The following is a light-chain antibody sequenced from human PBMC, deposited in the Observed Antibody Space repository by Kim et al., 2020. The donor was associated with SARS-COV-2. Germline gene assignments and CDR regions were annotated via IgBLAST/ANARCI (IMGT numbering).Light chain of an antibody. CDR2: YDS. Sequence: PGRTARITCGGNSIGSKSVHWYQQMPGQAPVLVISYDSDRPSGIPERFSGSNSGNTATLTIGRVEAGDEADYYCQVWDSSSDHRVVFGGGTQLTVL. V-gene: IGLV3-21*04. CDR3: QVWDSSSDHRVV. CDR1: SIGSKS. J-gene: IGLJ2*01.